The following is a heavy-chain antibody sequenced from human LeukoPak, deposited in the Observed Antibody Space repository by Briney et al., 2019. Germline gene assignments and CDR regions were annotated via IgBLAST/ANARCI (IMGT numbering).Heavy chain of an antibody. Sequence: SVKVSCKASGGTFSSYAISWVRQAPGQGLEWMGGIIPIFGTANYAQKFQGRVTMTTDTSTSTAYMELRSLRSDDTAVYYCARQHYGGNSVPWDYWGQGTLVTVSS. J-gene: IGHJ4*02. CDR1: GGTFSSYA. D-gene: IGHD4-23*01. CDR2: IIPIFGTA. V-gene: IGHV1-69*05. CDR3: ARQHYGGNSVPWDY.